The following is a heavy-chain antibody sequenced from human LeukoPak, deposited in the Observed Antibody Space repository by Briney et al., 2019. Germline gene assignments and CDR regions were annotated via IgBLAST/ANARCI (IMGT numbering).Heavy chain of an antibody. V-gene: IGHV3-21*01. Sequence: KSGGSLRLSCAASGFTFSSYSMNWVRQAPGKGLEWVSSIGSDSTYIYYTDSVKGRFTISRDNAKNSLYLQMNSLRAEDTAVYYCATGDGYWGQETLVTVSS. J-gene: IGHJ4*02. CDR1: GFTFSSYS. CDR3: ATGDGY. D-gene: IGHD7-27*01. CDR2: IGSDSTYI.